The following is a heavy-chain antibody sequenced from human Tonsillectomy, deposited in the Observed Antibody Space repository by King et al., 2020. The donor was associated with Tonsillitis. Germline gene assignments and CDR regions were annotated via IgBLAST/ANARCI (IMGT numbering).Heavy chain of an antibody. CDR2: ISPYNGDT. J-gene: IGHJ4*02. CDR1: GYIFSNFG. D-gene: IGHD3-3*01. V-gene: IGHV1-18*04. Sequence: QLVQSGAEVKQPGASVKVSCKTSGYIFSNFGITWVRQAPGQGLEWMGWISPYNGDTRNAQKVQGRVTMTTDTSASTAYMEQTSLRSDDTAIYYWVRESRLEPYYFDYWGQGAQVTVSS. CDR3: VRESRLEPYYFDY.